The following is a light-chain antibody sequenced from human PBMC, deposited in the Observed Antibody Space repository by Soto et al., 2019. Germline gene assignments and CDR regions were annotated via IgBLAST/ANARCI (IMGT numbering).Light chain of an antibody. CDR1: QGIKND. CDR2: AAS. Sequence: IQMTQSPSSLSASVGDRVTITCRASQGIKNDLGWYQHIPGKALKLLIYAASSLQSGVPSRFSGIGSGTDFALTISSLQPEDFASYYCQQTYSTSITFGQGTRLEI. CDR3: QQTYSTSIT. J-gene: IGKJ5*01. V-gene: IGKV1-39*01.